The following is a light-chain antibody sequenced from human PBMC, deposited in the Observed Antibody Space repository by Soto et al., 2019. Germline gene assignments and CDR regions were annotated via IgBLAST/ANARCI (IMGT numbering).Light chain of an antibody. Sequence: EIVLTQSPGTLSLSPGERATLSCRASQSLPNADLAWFQQKPGQAPRVPIFGTSARATGIPNRFIGSGSGTDFTLTITRLEPVDFAVYYCQQYETTPWTFGQGTRVEIK. CDR3: QQYETTPWT. CDR1: QSLPNAD. CDR2: GTS. J-gene: IGKJ1*01. V-gene: IGKV3-20*01.